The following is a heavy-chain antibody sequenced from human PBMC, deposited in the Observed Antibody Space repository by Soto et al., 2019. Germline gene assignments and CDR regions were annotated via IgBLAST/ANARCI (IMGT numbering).Heavy chain of an antibody. Sequence: PGGSLRLSCAASGFTFSSYSMNWVRQAPGKGLEWVSSISSGGSTYYADSVKGRFTISRDNSKNTLYLQMNSLRAEDTAVYYCAKFGYYDILTGPDAFDIWGQGTMVTVSS. J-gene: IGHJ3*02. CDR2: ISSGGST. CDR3: AKFGYYDILTGPDAFDI. CDR1: GFTFSSYS. D-gene: IGHD3-9*01. V-gene: IGHV3-23*01.